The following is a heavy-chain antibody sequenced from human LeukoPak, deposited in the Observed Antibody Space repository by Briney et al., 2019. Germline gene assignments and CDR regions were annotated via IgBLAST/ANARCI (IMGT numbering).Heavy chain of an antibody. V-gene: IGHV4-59*12. J-gene: IGHJ6*02. CDR3: AREFFERIAAAGHYYYYGMDV. D-gene: IGHD6-13*01. CDR2: IYYSGST. Sequence: SETLSLTCTVSGGSISSYYWSWIRQPPGKGLEWIGYIYYSGSTNYNPSLKSRVTISVDTSKNQFSLKLSSVTAADTAVYYCAREFFERIAAAGHYYYYGMDVWGQGTTVTVSS. CDR1: GGSISSYY.